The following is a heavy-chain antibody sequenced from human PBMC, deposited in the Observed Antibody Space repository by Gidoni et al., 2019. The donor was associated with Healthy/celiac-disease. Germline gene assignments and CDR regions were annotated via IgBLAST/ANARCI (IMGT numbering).Heavy chain of an antibody. CDR3: AFIRGLLPGGGWFDP. CDR2: ISGSGGST. Sequence: EVQLLESGGGLVQPGGSLRLSCSASGFPFSSSAMSWVRQAPGKGLEWVSAISGSGGSTYYADSGKVRFTISRDNSKNTLYLQMNSLRAEDTAVYDCAFIRGLLPGGGWFDPWGQGTLVTVSS. V-gene: IGHV3-23*01. CDR1: GFPFSSSA. J-gene: IGHJ5*02. D-gene: IGHD2-15*01.